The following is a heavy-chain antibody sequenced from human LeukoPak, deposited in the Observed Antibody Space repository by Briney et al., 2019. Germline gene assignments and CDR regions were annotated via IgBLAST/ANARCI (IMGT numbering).Heavy chain of an antibody. V-gene: IGHV5-51*01. J-gene: IGHJ4*02. D-gene: IGHD3-10*01. CDR2: IYPGDSDT. CDR1: GYSFTSYW. Sequence: HGESLKISCKGSGYSFTSYWIGWVRQMPGKGLEWMGIIYPGDSDTRYSPSFQGQVTISADKSISTAYLQWSSLKASDTAMYYCARGDGSGSYYPPTGFWGQGTLVTVSS. CDR3: ARGDGSGSYYPPTGF.